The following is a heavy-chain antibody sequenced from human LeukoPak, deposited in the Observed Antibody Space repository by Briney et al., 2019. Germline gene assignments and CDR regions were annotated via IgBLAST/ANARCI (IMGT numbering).Heavy chain of an antibody. CDR1: GFTFSSYG. D-gene: IGHD6-25*01. V-gene: IGHV3-33*08. CDR2: IWHDGSNK. Sequence: GRSLRLSCAASGFTFSSYGMHWVRQAPGKGLEWVAVIWHDGSNKIYADSVKGRFTISRDNSKNTLYLHLNSLRGEDTAVYYCARDQRGAWFDPWGQGTLVTVSS. J-gene: IGHJ5*02. CDR3: ARDQRGAWFDP.